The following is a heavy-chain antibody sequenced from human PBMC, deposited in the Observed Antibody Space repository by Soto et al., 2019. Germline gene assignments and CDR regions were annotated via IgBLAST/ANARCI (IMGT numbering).Heavy chain of an antibody. V-gene: IGHV1-18*01. CDR2: ISAYNGNT. J-gene: IGHJ4*02. CDR1: GYTFTSYG. D-gene: IGHD3-10*01. CDR3: ARDSASDYGPGRPDFDY. Sequence: QVQLVQSGAEVKKPGASVKVSCKASGYTFTSYGISWVRQAPGQGLEWMGWISAYNGNTNYAQKLQGRVTMTTDTAPSTAYMELRSLRSDDTAVYYCARDSASDYGPGRPDFDYWGQGTLVTVSS.